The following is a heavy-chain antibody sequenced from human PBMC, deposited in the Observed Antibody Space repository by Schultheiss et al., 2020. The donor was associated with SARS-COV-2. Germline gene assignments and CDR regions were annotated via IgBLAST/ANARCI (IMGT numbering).Heavy chain of an antibody. J-gene: IGHJ4*02. CDR3: ARGGYYDSGLFDY. Sequence: SETLSLTCAVYGGSFSGYYWSWIRQPPGKGLEWIGEIYHSGSTNYNPSLKSRVTISVDTSKNQFSLKLSSVTAADTAVYYCARGGYYDSGLFDYWGQGTLVTVSS. V-gene: IGHV4-34*01. CDR2: IYHSGST. CDR1: GGSFSGYY. D-gene: IGHD3-22*01.